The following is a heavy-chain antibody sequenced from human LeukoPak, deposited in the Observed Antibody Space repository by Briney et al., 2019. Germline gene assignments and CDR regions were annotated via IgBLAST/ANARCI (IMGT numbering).Heavy chain of an antibody. D-gene: IGHD3-16*01. CDR1: GYSFTNCW. V-gene: IGHV5-51*01. CDR3: ARFRGEDH. J-gene: IGHJ4*02. Sequence: GGSLKISCKVSGYSFTNCWIGWVRQMPGKGLEWMGIIYPGDSDSRYSPSLRGLVTISADKSTTTAYLQWSSLKASDSAMYYCARFRGEDHWGQGALVTVSS. CDR2: IYPGDSDS.